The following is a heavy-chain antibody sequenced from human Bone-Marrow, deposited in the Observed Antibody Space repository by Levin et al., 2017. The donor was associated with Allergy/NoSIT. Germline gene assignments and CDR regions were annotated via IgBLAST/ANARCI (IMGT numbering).Heavy chain of an antibody. J-gene: IGHJ3*02. D-gene: IGHD4-17*01. Sequence: HGESLKISCKASGYPFTNFDINWVRQATGQGLEWIGWMNPDNSNIGYARRFQGRVTLTRDTSIDTAFMELSSLTSEDTAVYYCARGRIPYGYNDAFDIWGQGTMVTVSS. CDR3: ARGRIPYGYNDAFDI. CDR2: MNPDNSNI. CDR1: GYPFTNFD. V-gene: IGHV1-8*01.